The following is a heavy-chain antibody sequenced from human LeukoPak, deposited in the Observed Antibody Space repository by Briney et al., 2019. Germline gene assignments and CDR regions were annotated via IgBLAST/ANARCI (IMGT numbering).Heavy chain of an antibody. D-gene: IGHD1-7*01. V-gene: IGHV4-39*07. Sequence: SETLSLTCSVSGDSVGSSKYFWGWIRQPPGRGLEWIGSIYYRPTTFYNASLRSRVTIYLDTSKNQFSLILNSVTAADTATYYCARGRDWNYQGYFDYWGPGSQVTVSS. CDR1: GDSVGSSKYF. CDR3: ARGRDWNYQGYFDY. J-gene: IGHJ4*02. CDR2: IYYRPTT.